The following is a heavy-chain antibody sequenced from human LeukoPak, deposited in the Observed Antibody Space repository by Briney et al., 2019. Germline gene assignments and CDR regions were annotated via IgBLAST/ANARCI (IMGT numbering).Heavy chain of an antibody. Sequence: GGSLRLSCAASGFTFSSYSMNWVRQAPGKGLEWVSSISSSSSYIYYADSVKGRFTISRDNAKNTLYLQMNSLRVEDTAVYYCARDVSGTWPLLDYWGQGTLVTVS. V-gene: IGHV3-21*01. CDR2: ISSSSSYI. J-gene: IGHJ4*02. CDR3: ARDVSGTWPLLDY. D-gene: IGHD6-25*01. CDR1: GFTFSSYS.